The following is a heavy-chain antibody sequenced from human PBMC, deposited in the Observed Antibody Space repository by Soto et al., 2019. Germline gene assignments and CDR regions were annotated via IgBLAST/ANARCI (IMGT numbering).Heavy chain of an antibody. D-gene: IGHD3-3*01. J-gene: IGHJ4*02. CDR1: GFTFSDHY. CDR3: ARANDFWRGYYYSEYYFDY. Sequence: PGGSLRPSCAASGFTFSDHYMDWVRQAPGKGLEWVGRTRNKANSYTTEYAASVKGRFTISRDDSKNSLYLQMNSLKTEDTAVYYCARANDFWRGYYYSEYYFDYGGQGTVVTVAS. CDR2: TRNKANSYTT. V-gene: IGHV3-72*01.